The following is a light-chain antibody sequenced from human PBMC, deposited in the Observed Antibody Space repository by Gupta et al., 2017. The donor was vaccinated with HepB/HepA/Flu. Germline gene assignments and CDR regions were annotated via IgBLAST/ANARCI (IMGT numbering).Light chain of an antibody. Sequence: IVMTQSPLSLPVTPGEPASISCRSSPSLLHSNGYSYLDWYLQKPGQSPQLLIYLGSNRASGVPDRFSGSGSGTDFTLKISRVEAEDVGVYYCMQALQTPVTFGGGTKVETK. V-gene: IGKV2-28*01. CDR2: LGS. J-gene: IGKJ4*01. CDR3: MQALQTPVT. CDR1: PSLLHSNGYSY.